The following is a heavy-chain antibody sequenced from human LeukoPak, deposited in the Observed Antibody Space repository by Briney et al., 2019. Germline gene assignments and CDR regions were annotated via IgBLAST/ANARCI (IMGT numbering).Heavy chain of an antibody. CDR2: ISYDGSSK. CDR3: ARAQYVF. CDR1: GFTFSSYA. J-gene: IGHJ4*02. Sequence: PGRSLRLSCAASGFTFSSYAMHWVRQAPGKGLEWVAVISYDGSSKYYADSVKGRFTISRDNSKNTLYLQMNSLRAEDTAVYYCARAQYVFWGQGTLVTVSS. D-gene: IGHD2-2*01. V-gene: IGHV3-30*04.